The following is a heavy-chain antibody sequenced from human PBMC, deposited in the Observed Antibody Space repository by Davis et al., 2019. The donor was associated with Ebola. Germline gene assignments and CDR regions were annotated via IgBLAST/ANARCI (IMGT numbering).Heavy chain of an antibody. Sequence: PSETLSLTCTVSGDSISNYYWSWIRQPAGSGLEWIGRLYTSGSTDCNPSLKSRVTSSVDTSKNQFSLRLSSVTAADTAVYYCVRDGCPGGSCYCGDFWGQGTLVTVSS. CDR2: LYTSGST. D-gene: IGHD2-15*01. J-gene: IGHJ4*02. V-gene: IGHV4-4*07. CDR3: VRDGCPGGSCYCGDF. CDR1: GDSISNYY.